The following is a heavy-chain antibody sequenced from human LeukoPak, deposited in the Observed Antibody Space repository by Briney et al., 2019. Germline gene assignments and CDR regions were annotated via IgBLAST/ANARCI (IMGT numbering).Heavy chain of an antibody. CDR3: AKEGLGELLYYYFDY. J-gene: IGHJ4*02. V-gene: IGHV3-48*04. CDR2: ISSSSSTI. D-gene: IGHD3-10*01. CDR1: GFTFSSYS. Sequence: GGSLRLSCAASGFTFSSYSMNWVRQAPGKGLEWVSYISSSSSTIYYADSVKGRFTISRDNAKNSLYLQMNSLRAEDTAVYYCAKEGLGELLYYYFDYWGQGTLVTVSS.